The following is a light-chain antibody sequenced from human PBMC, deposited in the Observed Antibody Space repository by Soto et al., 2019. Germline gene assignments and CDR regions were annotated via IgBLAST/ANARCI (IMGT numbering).Light chain of an antibody. J-gene: IGKJ5*01. CDR2: DAS. CDR3: QQRSNWPGIT. CDR1: QSVSSY. V-gene: IGKV3-11*01. Sequence: EIVLTPSLATLSLSPGERATLSCRASQSVSSYLAWYQQKPGQAPRLLIYDASNRATGIPARFSGSGSGTDFTLTISSLEPEDFAVYYCQQRSNWPGITFGQGTRLEIK.